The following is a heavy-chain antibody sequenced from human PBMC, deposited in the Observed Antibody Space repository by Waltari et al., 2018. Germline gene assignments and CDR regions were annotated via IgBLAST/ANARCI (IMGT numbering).Heavy chain of an antibody. CDR1: GGSISSSNW. CDR2: IYHSGTT. Sequence: QVQLQESGPGLVKPSGTLSLICAVSGGSISSSNWWSWVRQPPGKGLEWIGEIYHSGTTNYSPSLKSRVTISVDKSKNQFSLKVNSVTAADTAVYYCAKSAYSSGWNAEIDYWGQGTLVTVSS. J-gene: IGHJ4*02. CDR3: AKSAYSSGWNAEIDY. D-gene: IGHD6-19*01. V-gene: IGHV4-4*02.